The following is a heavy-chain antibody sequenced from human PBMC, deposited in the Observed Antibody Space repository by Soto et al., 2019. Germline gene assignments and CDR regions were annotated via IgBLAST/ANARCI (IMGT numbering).Heavy chain of an antibody. CDR1: GGSIRSAGHY. D-gene: IGHD2-8*01. J-gene: IGHJ5*02. CDR3: ARWGGCSPDGVCAAPFDP. Sequence: SLTCTVSGGSIRSAGHYWSWIRQHPGTGLEWIGYINHSGITFYNPTLKSRLTISVDTSENQFSLRLTSVTAADTAVYLGARWGGCSPDGVCAAPFDPWGQGTLVTVSS. CDR2: INHSGIT. V-gene: IGHV4-31*03.